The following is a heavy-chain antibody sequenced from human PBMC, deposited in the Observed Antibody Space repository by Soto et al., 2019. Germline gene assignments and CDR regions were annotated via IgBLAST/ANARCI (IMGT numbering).Heavy chain of an antibody. V-gene: IGHV1-69*13. J-gene: IGHJ4*02. D-gene: IGHD3-10*01. CDR2: IIPIIGTP. CDR1: GGTFRNHV. CDR3: ARDLEFRDGNISHLDY. Sequence: SVRVSCKASGGTFRNHVFNWVRQAPGQGLEWMGGIIPIIGTPNYAQKFQGRVTITADASTNTVYLEVSSLRSQDTAVYYCARDLEFRDGNISHLDYWGQGTLVTVSS.